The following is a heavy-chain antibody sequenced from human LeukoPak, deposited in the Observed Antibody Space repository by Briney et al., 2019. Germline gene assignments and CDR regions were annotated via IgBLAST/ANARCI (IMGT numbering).Heavy chain of an antibody. CDR1: GISLTNYA. Sequence: PGGSLRLSCVVSGISLTNYAMTWVRQAPGKGLEWVSAISGSGGSTYYADSVKGRFTISRDNSKNTLYLQMNSLRAEDTAVYYCAKDYSLDYWGQGTLVTVSS. D-gene: IGHD2-21*01. J-gene: IGHJ4*02. CDR2: ISGSGGST. V-gene: IGHV3-23*01. CDR3: AKDYSLDY.